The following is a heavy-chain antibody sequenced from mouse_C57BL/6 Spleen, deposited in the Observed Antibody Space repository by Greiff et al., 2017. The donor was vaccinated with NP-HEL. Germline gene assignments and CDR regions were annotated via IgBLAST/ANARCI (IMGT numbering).Heavy chain of an antibody. J-gene: IGHJ2*01. CDR3: ARSPTIVTTTPFDY. CDR2: IHPNSGST. V-gene: IGHV1-64*01. CDR1: GYTFTSYW. Sequence: QVQLQQPGAELVKPGASVKLSCKASGYTFTSYWMHWVKQRPGQGLEWIGMIHPNSGSTNYNEKFKSKATLTVDKSSSTAYMQLSSLTSEDSAVYYCARSPTIVTTTPFDYWGQGTTLTVSS. D-gene: IGHD2-5*01.